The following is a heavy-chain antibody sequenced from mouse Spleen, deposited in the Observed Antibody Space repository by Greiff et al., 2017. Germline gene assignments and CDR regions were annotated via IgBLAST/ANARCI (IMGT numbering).Heavy chain of an antibody. CDR3: ARHYDGGWFAY. V-gene: IGHV5-9*04. Sequence: EVKLVESGGGLVKLGGSLKLSCAASGFTFSSYAMSWVRQTPEKRLEWVATISSGGGNTYYPDSVKGRFTISRDNAKNTLYLQMSSLKSEDTAMYYCARHYDGGWFAYWGQGTLVTVSA. J-gene: IGHJ3*01. D-gene: IGHD2-3*01. CDR1: GFTFSSYA. CDR2: ISSGGGNT.